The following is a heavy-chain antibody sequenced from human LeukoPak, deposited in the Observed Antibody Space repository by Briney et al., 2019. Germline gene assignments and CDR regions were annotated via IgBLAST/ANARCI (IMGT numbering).Heavy chain of an antibody. CDR1: GGSISSYY. Sequence: SETLSLTCTVSGGSISSYYWSWIRQPAGKGLEWIGRIYTSGSTNYNPSLKSRVTMSVDTSKNQFSLKLSSVTTADTAVYYCARDGSSSWYGWFDPWGQGTLVTVSS. CDR3: ARDGSSSWYGWFDP. J-gene: IGHJ5*02. V-gene: IGHV4-4*07. D-gene: IGHD6-13*01. CDR2: IYTSGST.